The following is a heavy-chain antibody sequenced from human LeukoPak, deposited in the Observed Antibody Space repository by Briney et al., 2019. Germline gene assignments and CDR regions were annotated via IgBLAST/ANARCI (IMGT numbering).Heavy chain of an antibody. CDR1: GFTFSSYA. J-gene: IGHJ6*02. CDR2: ISGSGGST. V-gene: IGHV3-23*01. Sequence: GGSLRLSCAASGFTFSSYAMSWVRQAPGKGLEWVSAISGSGGSTYYADSVKGRFTISRDNSKNTLYLQMNSLRAEDTAVYYYAKDNNHYDSSGQPYYYYGMDVWGQGTTVTVSS. CDR3: AKDNNHYDSSGQPYYYYGMDV. D-gene: IGHD3-22*01.